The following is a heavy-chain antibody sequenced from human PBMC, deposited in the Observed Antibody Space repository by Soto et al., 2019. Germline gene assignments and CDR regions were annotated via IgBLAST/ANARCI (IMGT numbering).Heavy chain of an antibody. CDR2: INPSGGST. J-gene: IGHJ2*01. V-gene: IGHV1-46*01. CDR3: ARGGPSGSTEGWYFDL. D-gene: IGHD5-12*01. CDR1: GYTFTSYY. Sequence: QVQLVQSGAEVKKPGASVKVSCKASGYTFTSYYMHWVRQAPGQGLEWMGIINPSGGSTSYAQKFQGRVTMTRDTSTSTGYMELSSLRSEDTAVYYCARGGPSGSTEGWYFDLWGRGTLVTVSS.